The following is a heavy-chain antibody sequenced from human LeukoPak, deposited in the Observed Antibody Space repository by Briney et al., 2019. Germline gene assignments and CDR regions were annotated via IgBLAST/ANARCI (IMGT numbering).Heavy chain of an antibody. CDR1: GFIVSGDF. D-gene: IGHD3-3*01. J-gene: IGHJ6*02. Sequence: PGGSLRLSCAASGFIVSGDFMGWVRQAPGKGLEWVSVIYSDGSTYYADSVKGRFTISRDNAKNSLYLQMNSLRAEDTAVYYCARDRAYDFWSGYYRSYGMDVWGQGTTVTVSS. V-gene: IGHV3-66*01. CDR2: IYSDGST. CDR3: ARDRAYDFWSGYYRSYGMDV.